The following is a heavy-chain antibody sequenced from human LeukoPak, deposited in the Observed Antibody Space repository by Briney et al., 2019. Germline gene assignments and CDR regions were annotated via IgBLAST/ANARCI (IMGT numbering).Heavy chain of an antibody. V-gene: IGHV4-34*01. Sequence: SETLSLTCAVYGGSFSGYYWSWIRQPPGKGLEWIGEINHSGSTNYNPSLKSRVTISVDTSKNQFSLKLSSVTAADTAVYYCARGGWDYYDSSGAPHYFDYWGQGTLVTVSS. D-gene: IGHD3-22*01. CDR3: ARGGWDYYDSSGAPHYFDY. J-gene: IGHJ4*02. CDR1: GGSFSGYY. CDR2: INHSGST.